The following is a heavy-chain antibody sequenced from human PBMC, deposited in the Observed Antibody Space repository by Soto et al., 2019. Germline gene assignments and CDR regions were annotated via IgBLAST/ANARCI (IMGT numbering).Heavy chain of an antibody. CDR2: IWYDGSNK. CDR3: ARDRRAAGLYYYGMDV. V-gene: IGHV3-33*01. CDR1: GFTFSSYG. Sequence: QVQLVESGGGVVQPGRSLRRSCAASGFTFSSYGMHWVRQAPGQGLEWVAVIWYDGSNKYYADSVKGRFTISRDNSKNTLDLQMNSRRAEDKAVYYCARDRRAAGLYYYGMDVWGQVTTVTVSS. J-gene: IGHJ6*02. D-gene: IGHD6-25*01.